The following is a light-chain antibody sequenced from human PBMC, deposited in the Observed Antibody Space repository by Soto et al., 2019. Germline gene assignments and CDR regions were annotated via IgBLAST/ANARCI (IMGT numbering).Light chain of an antibody. Sequence: QSVLTHPASVSGSPGQSITISCTGTSSDVGGYNYVSWYQQHPGKAPKLMIYEVSNRPSGVSNRFSGSKSGNTASLTISGLQAEDEADYYCSSYTSSSAYAFGTGTKVTVL. J-gene: IGLJ1*01. V-gene: IGLV2-14*01. CDR3: SSYTSSSAYA. CDR1: SSDVGGYNY. CDR2: EVS.